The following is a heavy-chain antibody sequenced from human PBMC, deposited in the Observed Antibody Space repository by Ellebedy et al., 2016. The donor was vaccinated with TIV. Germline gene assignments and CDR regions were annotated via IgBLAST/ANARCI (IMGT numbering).Heavy chain of an antibody. CDR1: GFTFSSYW. V-gene: IGHV3-7*01. CDR2: MKQDGSEK. CDR3: ARDSASHLRFSYNDY. Sequence: GESLKISXEASGFTFSSYWMSWVRQAPGEGLAWVANMKQDGSEKFYVDSVKGRFTISRDNANDSVFLQMNSLRAEDTAVYYCARDSASHLRFSYNDYWGRGTLITVSS. J-gene: IGHJ4*02. D-gene: IGHD5-24*01.